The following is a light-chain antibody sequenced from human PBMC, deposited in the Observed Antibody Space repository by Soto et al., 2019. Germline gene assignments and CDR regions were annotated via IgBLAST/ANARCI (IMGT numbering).Light chain of an antibody. J-gene: IGKJ1*01. CDR2: RAS. CDR3: QQYDKWPRT. V-gene: IGKV3-15*01. Sequence: EIVMTQSPATLSVSPGERATLSCRASQSVSSNLAWYQQKPGQAPRLLIYRASTRATGTPARFSGSGSGTEFTLTISSLQSEDFAVYYCQQYDKWPRTFGQGTKVDIK. CDR1: QSVSSN.